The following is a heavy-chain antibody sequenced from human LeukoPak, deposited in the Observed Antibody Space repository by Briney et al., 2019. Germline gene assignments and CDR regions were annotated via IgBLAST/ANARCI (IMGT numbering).Heavy chain of an antibody. Sequence: RWASVKVSCKASGYTFTSYYMHWVRQAPGQGLEWMGIINPSGGSTSYAQKFQGRVTMTRDTSTSTVYMELSSLRSEDTAVYYCARDAPAHYSSGWDNYYYMDVWGKGTTVTISS. J-gene: IGHJ6*03. V-gene: IGHV1-46*01. D-gene: IGHD6-19*01. CDR2: INPSGGST. CDR1: GYTFTSYY. CDR3: ARDAPAHYSSGWDNYYYMDV.